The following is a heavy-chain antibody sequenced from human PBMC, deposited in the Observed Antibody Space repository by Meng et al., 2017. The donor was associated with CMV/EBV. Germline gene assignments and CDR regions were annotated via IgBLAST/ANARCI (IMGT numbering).Heavy chain of an antibody. D-gene: IGHD6-6*01. Sequence: GGSLRLSCAASGFTFSSYAMSWVRQAPGKGLEWVSAISGSGGSTYYADSVKGRFTISRDNAKNSLYLQMNSLRAEDTAVYYCAREDSSSSLAFYYYYYGMDVWGQGTTVTVSS. J-gene: IGHJ6*02. V-gene: IGHV3-23*01. CDR1: GFTFSSYA. CDR2: ISGSGGST. CDR3: AREDSSSSLAFYYYYYGMDV.